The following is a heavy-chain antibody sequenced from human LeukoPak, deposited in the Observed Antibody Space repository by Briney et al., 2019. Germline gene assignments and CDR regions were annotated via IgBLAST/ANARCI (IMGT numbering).Heavy chain of an antibody. CDR3: AKSPTGTPDY. V-gene: IGHV3-23*01. Sequence: GGSLRLSCAASGFTFSSYAMSWVRQAPGKGMEWVSAISGSGGSTYYADSVRGRFTISRDNSKNTLYLQMNSLRAEDTAVYYCAKSPTGTPDYWGQGTLVTVSS. D-gene: IGHD1-7*01. CDR2: ISGSGGST. J-gene: IGHJ4*02. CDR1: GFTFSSYA.